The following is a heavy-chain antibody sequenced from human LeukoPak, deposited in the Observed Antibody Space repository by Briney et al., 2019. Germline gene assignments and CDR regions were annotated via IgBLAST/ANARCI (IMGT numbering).Heavy chain of an antibody. V-gene: IGHV4-38-2*01. CDR1: GYSISSGYY. Sequence: PSETLSLTCAVSGYSISSGYYWGWIRQPPGKGLEWIGSIYHSGSTYYNPSLKSRVTISVDTSKNQFSLKLSSVTAADTAVYYCARANWNYAVLFAYCGQGTLVTVSS. CDR3: ARANWNYAVLFAY. J-gene: IGHJ4*02. D-gene: IGHD1-7*01. CDR2: IYHSGST.